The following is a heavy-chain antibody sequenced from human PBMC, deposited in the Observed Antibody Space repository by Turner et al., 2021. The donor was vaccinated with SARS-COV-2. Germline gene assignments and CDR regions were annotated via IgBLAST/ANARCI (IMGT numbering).Heavy chain of an antibody. CDR2: INYSGRT. Sequence: QLQLQESGPGLVKASETPSLTCTVSGASIGSSRNYWGWIRQPPGKGLEWIGSINYSGRTYYKSSLKSRVTISVDTSKNQISLKLSTVTAADTAKYYCARHDSRITNIIVVPRNWFDPWGQGTLVTVSS. V-gene: IGHV4-39*01. CDR3: ARHDSRITNIIVVPRNWFDP. CDR1: GASIGSSRNY. J-gene: IGHJ5*02. D-gene: IGHD3-22*01.